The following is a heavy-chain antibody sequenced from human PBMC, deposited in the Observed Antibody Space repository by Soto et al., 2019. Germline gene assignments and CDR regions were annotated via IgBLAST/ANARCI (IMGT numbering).Heavy chain of an antibody. CDR3: AIDKEHLVPHYGMDV. Sequence: ASVKVSCKASGYTFTSYYMHWVRQAPGQGLEWMGIINPSGGSTSYAQKFQGRVTMTRDTSTSTVYMELSSLRSEDTAVYYCAIDKEHLVPHYGMDVWGQGTTVPVSS. CDR1: GYTFTSYY. CDR2: INPSGGST. V-gene: IGHV1-46*03. D-gene: IGHD6-6*01. J-gene: IGHJ6*02.